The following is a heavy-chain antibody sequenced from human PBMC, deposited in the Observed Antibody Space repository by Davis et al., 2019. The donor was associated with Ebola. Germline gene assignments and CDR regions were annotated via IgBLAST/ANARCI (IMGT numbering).Heavy chain of an antibody. V-gene: IGHV3-23*01. D-gene: IGHD3-22*01. Sequence: PSETLSLTCAVYGGSFSGYYWSWVRQAPGKGLEWVSAISGSGGSTYYADSVKGRFTISRDNSKNTLYLQMNSLRAEDTAVYYCAKSRDSRQGYYFDYWGQGTLVTVSS. CDR2: ISGSGGST. CDR3: AKSRDSRQGYYFDY. CDR1: GGSFSGYY. J-gene: IGHJ4*02.